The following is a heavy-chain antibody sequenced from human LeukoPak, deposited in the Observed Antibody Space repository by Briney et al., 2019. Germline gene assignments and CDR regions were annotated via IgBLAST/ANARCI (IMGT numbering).Heavy chain of an antibody. V-gene: IGHV4-59*01. J-gene: IGHJ6*03. Sequence: SETLSLTCTVSGGSISNYYWSWTRQPPGKGLEWIGYISYIGSTKYNPSLKSRVTISEDTSKKQFSLKPSSVTAADTAVYYCAGSYHYYMDVWGKGTTVTVSS. CDR1: GGSISNYY. CDR2: ISYIGST. CDR3: AGSYHYYMDV.